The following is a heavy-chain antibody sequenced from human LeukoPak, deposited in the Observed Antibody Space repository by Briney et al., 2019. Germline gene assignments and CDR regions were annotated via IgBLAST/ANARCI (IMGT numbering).Heavy chain of an antibody. V-gene: IGHV3-64*01. CDR3: ARDGGSVSFRAEYFQH. J-gene: IGHJ1*01. D-gene: IGHD3-10*01. CDR1: GFTFSSYA. Sequence: PGGSLRLSCAASGFTFSSYAMHWVRQAPGKGLEYVSAISSNGGSTYYANSVKGRFTISRDNSKNTLYLQMGSLRAEDMAVYYCARDGGSVSFRAEYFQHWGQGTLVTVS. CDR2: ISSNGGST.